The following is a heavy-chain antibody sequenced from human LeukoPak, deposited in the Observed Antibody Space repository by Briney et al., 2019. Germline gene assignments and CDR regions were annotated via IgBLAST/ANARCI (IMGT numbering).Heavy chain of an antibody. CDR1: GDSVSSNSAA. D-gene: IGHD2-2*01. CDR3: ARDRDVGYCSSTSCYRHYYGMDV. J-gene: IGHJ6*02. CDR2: TYYRSKWYN. V-gene: IGHV6-1*01. Sequence: SQTLSLTCAISGDSVSSNSAAWNWIRQSPSRGLEWLGRTYYRSKWYNDYAVSVKSRITINPDTSKNQFSLQLNSVTPEDTAVYYCARDRDVGYCSSTSCYRHYYGMDVWGQGTTVTVSS.